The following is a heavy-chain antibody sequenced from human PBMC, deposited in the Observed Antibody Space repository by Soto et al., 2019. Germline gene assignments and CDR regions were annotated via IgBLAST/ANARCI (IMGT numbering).Heavy chain of an antibody. V-gene: IGHV3-30*18. CDR2: ISYDGGNE. CDR1: GFTFSSYG. D-gene: IGHD1-26*01. CDR3: AKDRYSGTYPTDFDY. J-gene: IGHJ4*01. Sequence: GGSLRLSCAGSGFTFSSYGIHWVRQAPGKGLEWVALISYDGGNEKYTESVKDRFTISRDDSHNVAYLQMSSLRTEDTAMYYCAKDRYSGTYPTDFDYWGHGSLVTVPS.